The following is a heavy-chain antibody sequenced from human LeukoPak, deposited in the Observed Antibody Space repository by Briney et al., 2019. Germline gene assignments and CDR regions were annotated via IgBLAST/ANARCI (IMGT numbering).Heavy chain of an antibody. J-gene: IGHJ3*02. CDR2: IIPIFGTA. V-gene: IGHV1-69*05. Sequence: GASVKVSCKASGGTFSSYAISWVRQAPGQGLEWMGGIIPIFGTANYAQKFQGRVTITTDESTRTAYMELSSLRSEDTALYYCVRRPAMIVGDHTFDIWGLGTMVTVSS. CDR1: GGTFSSYA. D-gene: IGHD3-22*01. CDR3: VRRPAMIVGDHTFDI.